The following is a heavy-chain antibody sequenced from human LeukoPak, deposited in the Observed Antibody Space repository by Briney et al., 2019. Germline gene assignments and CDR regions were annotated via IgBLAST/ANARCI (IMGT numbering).Heavy chain of an antibody. J-gene: IGHJ3*02. CDR3: ARDGFPNYYDSSGYYYDFPTFAFDI. CDR1: GVSISSYY. Sequence: SGTLSLTCTVSGVSISSYYWSWVRQPAGKGLEWIGRIYTSGSTNYNPSLKSRVTMSVDTSKNQFSLKLSSVTAADTAVYYCARDGFPNYYDSSGYYYDFPTFAFDIWGQGTMVTVSS. V-gene: IGHV4-4*07. D-gene: IGHD3-22*01. CDR2: IYTSGST.